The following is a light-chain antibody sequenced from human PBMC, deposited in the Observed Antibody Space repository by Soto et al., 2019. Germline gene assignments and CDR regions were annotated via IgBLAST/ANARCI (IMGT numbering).Light chain of an antibody. CDR3: QQYDDWLLLT. J-gene: IGKJ4*01. CDR2: DAS. Sequence: TQSQGTLSGSTGEGATLSCRASQSVSSYLAWYQQKPGQAPTLLIYDASNRAPGIPARFSGSGSGTEFTLTISSLKPEDFAVYFCQQYDDWLLLTFGEGAK. V-gene: IGKV3D-15*01. CDR1: QSVSSY.